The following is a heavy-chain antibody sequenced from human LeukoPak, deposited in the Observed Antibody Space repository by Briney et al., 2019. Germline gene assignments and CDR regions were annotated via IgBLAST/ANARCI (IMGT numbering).Heavy chain of an antibody. J-gene: IGHJ6*03. CDR2: ITSSSSYT. Sequence: GGSLRLPCAASGFTFSSYAMSWVRQAPGKGLEWISAITSSSSYTFYADSVKGRFTISRDNAQNSLYLQMNSLRVEDTAIYYCARDPYNGAYSEGYYYYYMDVWGKGTTVTVSS. CDR1: GFTFSSYA. CDR3: ARDPYNGAYSEGYYYYYMDV. V-gene: IGHV3-21*01. D-gene: IGHD1-1*01.